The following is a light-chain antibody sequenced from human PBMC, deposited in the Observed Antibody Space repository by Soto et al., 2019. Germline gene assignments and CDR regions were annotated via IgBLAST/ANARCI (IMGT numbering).Light chain of an antibody. CDR1: QSVGRN. J-gene: IGKJ1*01. CDR2: GAS. Sequence: EILMTQSPATLSVSPWERATLSCRASQSVGRNLAWYQQKPGQAPRLLIFGASNRATGIPARFSGSGSGKEFTLTISSLQSEDFAVYYCQQYNNWPTWTFGQGTKVEIK. CDR3: QQYNNWPTWT. V-gene: IGKV3-15*01.